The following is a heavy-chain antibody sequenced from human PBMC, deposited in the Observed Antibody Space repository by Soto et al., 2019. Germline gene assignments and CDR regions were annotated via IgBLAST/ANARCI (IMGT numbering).Heavy chain of an antibody. D-gene: IGHD3-10*01. CDR1: GGSISSYY. Sequence: PSETLSLTCTVSGGSISSYYWSWIRQPPGKGLEWIGYIYYSGSTNYTPSLKIRVTISVDTSKNHFSLKLNSMTAADTAVYYCARHNYGSGSTYFDYWGQGTLVTVSS. CDR2: IYYSGST. V-gene: IGHV4-59*08. CDR3: ARHNYGSGSTYFDY. J-gene: IGHJ4*02.